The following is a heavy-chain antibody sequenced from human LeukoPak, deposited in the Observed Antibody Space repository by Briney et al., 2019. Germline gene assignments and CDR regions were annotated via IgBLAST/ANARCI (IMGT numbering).Heavy chain of an antibody. CDR3: ARDPVEWELLLDC. CDR1: GFTFDDYA. Sequence: GGSLRLSCAASGFTFDDYAMHWVRQAPGKGLEWVSGISWNSGSIGYADSVKGRFTISRDNARNSVYLQMNSLRVEDTAVYYCARDPVEWELLLDCWGQGTLVTVSS. D-gene: IGHD1-26*01. V-gene: IGHV3-9*01. J-gene: IGHJ4*02. CDR2: ISWNSGSI.